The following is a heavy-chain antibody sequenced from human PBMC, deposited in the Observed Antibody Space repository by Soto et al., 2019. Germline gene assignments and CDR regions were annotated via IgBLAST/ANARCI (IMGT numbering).Heavy chain of an antibody. CDR3: TRAPLGGPYCSSTSCYQY. CDR1: GYTFTSYG. J-gene: IGHJ4*02. V-gene: IGHV1-18*04. Sequence: GGLVKVSCKASGYTFTSYGISWVRQAPGQGLEWMGWINAYNGDINYAQKFQGRVTMTTETTTNSAYLELGSLRSDDTAVYYCTRAPLGGPYCSSTSCYQYWGQGTQVTVSS. D-gene: IGHD2-2*01. CDR2: INAYNGDI.